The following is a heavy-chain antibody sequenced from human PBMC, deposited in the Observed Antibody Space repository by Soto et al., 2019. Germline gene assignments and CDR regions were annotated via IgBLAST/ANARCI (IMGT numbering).Heavy chain of an antibody. Sequence: QITLKESGPTLVRPTQTLTLTCTFSGFSLTTHGVGVGWIRQPPGKALEWLAFIYWDDDKRYSPSLQSRLTITKDTSRNQVVLTMTNMDPVDTGTYYCAHRAPYNSGWSTGYFAYSGQGTLVTVSS. D-gene: IGHD6-19*01. CDR3: AHRAPYNSGWSTGYFAY. J-gene: IGHJ4*02. CDR1: GFSLTTHGVG. CDR2: IYWDDDK. V-gene: IGHV2-5*02.